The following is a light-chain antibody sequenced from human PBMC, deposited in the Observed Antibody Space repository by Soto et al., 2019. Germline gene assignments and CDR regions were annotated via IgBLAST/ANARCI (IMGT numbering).Light chain of an antibody. V-gene: IGLV2-14*01. J-gene: IGLJ1*01. CDR1: GSDIVGYNY. CDR3: TSFTSTSSLYV. Sequence: QSVLTQPASVSGSLGQSITISCTGTGSDIVGYNYISWYQQLPGKAPKLMIYEVTIRPSGISNRFSGSKSGNTASLTISGLQAEDEADYFCTSFTSTSSLYVFGTGTKVTVL. CDR2: EVT.